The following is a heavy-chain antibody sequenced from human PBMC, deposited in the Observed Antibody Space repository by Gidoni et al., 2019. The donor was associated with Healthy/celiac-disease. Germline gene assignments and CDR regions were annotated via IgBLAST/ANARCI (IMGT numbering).Heavy chain of an antibody. CDR2: ISGSGGST. V-gene: IGHV3-23*01. CDR3: AGYGDYVFIYNY. Sequence: EVQLLESGGGLVQPGGSLRLSCAASGFTFSSYAMSWVRQAPGKGLEWVSAISGSGGSTYYADSVKGRFTISRDNSKNTLYLQMNSLRAEDTAVYYCAGYGDYVFIYNYWGQGTLVTVSS. J-gene: IGHJ4*02. D-gene: IGHD4-17*01. CDR1: GFTFSSYA.